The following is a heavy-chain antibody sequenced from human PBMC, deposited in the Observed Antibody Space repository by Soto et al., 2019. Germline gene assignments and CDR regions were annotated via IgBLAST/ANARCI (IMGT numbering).Heavy chain of an antibody. CDR2: IYWDDDK. Sequence: QITLKESGPTLVKPTQTLTLTCTFSGFSLTTRQVGVGWIRQPPGQALEWLAVIYWDDDKRYSPSLKSRLAITKDTSKNQVVLTMTNVGPMDTATYYCAHLMITYGGVIADDAFDIWGQETMVTVSS. CDR1: GFSLTTRQVG. J-gene: IGHJ3*02. CDR3: AHLMITYGGVIADDAFDI. D-gene: IGHD3-16*02. V-gene: IGHV2-5*02.